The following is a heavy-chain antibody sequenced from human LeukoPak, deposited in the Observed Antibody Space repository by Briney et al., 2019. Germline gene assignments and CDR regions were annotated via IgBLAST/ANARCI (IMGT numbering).Heavy chain of an antibody. CDR1: GGSFSGYY. D-gene: IGHD1-26*01. CDR3: ADSKVGATNY. J-gene: IGHJ4*02. CDR2: INHSGST. Sequence: ASETLSLTCAVYGGSFSGYYWSWIRQPPGKGLEWIGEINHSGSTNYNPSLKSRVTISVDTSKNQISLKLSSVTAADTAVYYCADSKVGATNYWGQGTLVTVSS. V-gene: IGHV4-34*01.